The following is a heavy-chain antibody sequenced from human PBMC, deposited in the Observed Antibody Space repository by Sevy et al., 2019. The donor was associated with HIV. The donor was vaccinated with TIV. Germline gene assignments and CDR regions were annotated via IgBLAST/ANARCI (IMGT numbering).Heavy chain of an antibody. CDR1: GGTFSSYD. V-gene: IGHV1-69*13. CDR2: IIPIFGTL. J-gene: IGHJ6*02. D-gene: IGHD2-21*01. Sequence: ASVKVSCKASGGTFSSYDINWVRQAPGQGLEWMGQIIPIFGTLSYAQKFQGRVTITADESTRTAYMDLSSLGSEDTAVYYCARGGGAVDHGMDVWGQGTTVTVSS. CDR3: ARGGGAVDHGMDV.